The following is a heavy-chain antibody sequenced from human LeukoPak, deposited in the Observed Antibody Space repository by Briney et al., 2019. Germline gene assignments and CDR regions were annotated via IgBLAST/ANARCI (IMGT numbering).Heavy chain of an antibody. V-gene: IGHV1-2*02. CDR3: ARRIVVDTAMVTIFDY. CDR2: INPNSGGT. D-gene: IGHD5-18*01. J-gene: IGHJ4*02. CDR1: GYTFTGYY. Sequence: GASVKVSCKASGYTFTGYYMHWVRQAPGQGLEWMGWINPNSGGTNYAQKFQGRVTMTRDTSISTAYMELSRLRSDDTAVYYCARRIVVDTAMVTIFDYWGQGTLVTVSS.